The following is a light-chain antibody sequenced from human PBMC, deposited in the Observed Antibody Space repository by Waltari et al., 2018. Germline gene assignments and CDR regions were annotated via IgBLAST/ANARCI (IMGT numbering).Light chain of an antibody. CDR1: SIDIGSYNL. J-gene: IGLJ3*02. CDR2: EVN. V-gene: IGLV2-23*02. Sequence: HSALTQPAPVPGSLGQSIPIPCLGPSIDIGSYNLVSWYQQYPGKAPKLIIYEVNKRPSGDSNRFSGSKSGITASLSISGLQAEDEADYYCCSYAGINTWVFGGGTTVTVL. CDR3: CSYAGINTWV.